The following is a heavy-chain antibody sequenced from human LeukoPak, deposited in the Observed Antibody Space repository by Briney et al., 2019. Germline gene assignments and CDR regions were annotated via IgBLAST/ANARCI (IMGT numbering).Heavy chain of an antibody. J-gene: IGHJ4*02. CDR3: ARVGYTDTWYSSPPFDY. CDR2: IYSGGST. D-gene: IGHD2-15*01. V-gene: IGHV3-53*01. CDR1: GFTVSSNY. Sequence: AGGSLRLSCAASGFTVSSNYMSWVRQAPGKGLEWVSVIYSGGSTYYADSVKGRFTISRDNSKNILYLQMNSLRAEDTALYYCARVGYTDTWYSSPPFDYWGQGTLVTVSS.